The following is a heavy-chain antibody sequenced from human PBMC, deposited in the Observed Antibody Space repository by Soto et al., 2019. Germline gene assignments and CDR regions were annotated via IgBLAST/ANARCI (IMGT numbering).Heavy chain of an antibody. CDR1: GDSISSYS. V-gene: IGHV4-59*01. CDR2: IYNTGGT. CDR3: ARSRNCVWGGYYALTV. D-gene: IGHD3-3*01. J-gene: IGHJ3*01. Sequence: QVQLQESGPGLVKPSETLSLTCIVSGDSISSYSWTWIRQPPGKGLEWIGYIYNTGGTNSNPSLKSPVTISLDPSKNQFSLKLSSVTAAETAVYYCARSRNCVWGGYYALTVWGPGAVVTVSS.